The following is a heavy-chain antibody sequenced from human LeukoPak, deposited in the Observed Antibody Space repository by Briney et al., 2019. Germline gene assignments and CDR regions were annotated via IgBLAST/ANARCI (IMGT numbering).Heavy chain of an antibody. V-gene: IGHV3-74*01. Sequence: PGGCLRLSCSTHGFRLSNSWGASVRRAPGKGLVLVSRINSDGRSTVYADSVKGRFTISRDNSKNTLDLQMSSLRVEDTAVYYCVKVASSPGPFDYWGQGTLVTVSS. J-gene: IGHJ4*02. D-gene: IGHD6-13*01. CDR2: INSDGRST. CDR3: VKVASSPGPFDY. CDR1: GFRLSNSW.